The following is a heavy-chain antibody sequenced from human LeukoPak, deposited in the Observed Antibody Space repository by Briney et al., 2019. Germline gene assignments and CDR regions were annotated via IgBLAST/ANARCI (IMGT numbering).Heavy chain of an antibody. D-gene: IGHD2-21*02. V-gene: IGHV4-30-2*01. CDR2: IYHSGST. Sequence: PSETLSLTCTVSGGSISSGGYYWSWIRQPPGKGLEWIGYIYHSGSTYYNPSLKSRVTISVDRSKNQFSLKLSSVTAADTAVYYCARPSPSGDSPQDYYYYYMDVWGKGTTVTVSS. J-gene: IGHJ6*03. CDR1: GGSISSGGYY. CDR3: ARPSPSGDSPQDYYYYYMDV.